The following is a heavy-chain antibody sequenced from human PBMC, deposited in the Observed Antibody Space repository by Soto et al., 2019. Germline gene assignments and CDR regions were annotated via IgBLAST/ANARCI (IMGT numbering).Heavy chain of an antibody. J-gene: IGHJ6*02. Sequence: ASVKVSCKASGYTFTGSYMHWVRQAPGQGLEWMGWINPNSGGTNYAQKFQGRVTMTRDTSISTAYMELSRLRSDDTAVYYCARERKCSSTSCSFWQLNRAGHYGMDVWGQGTTVTVSS. CDR1: GYTFTGSY. CDR3: ARERKCSSTSCSFWQLNRAGHYGMDV. D-gene: IGHD2-2*01. V-gene: IGHV1-2*02. CDR2: INPNSGGT.